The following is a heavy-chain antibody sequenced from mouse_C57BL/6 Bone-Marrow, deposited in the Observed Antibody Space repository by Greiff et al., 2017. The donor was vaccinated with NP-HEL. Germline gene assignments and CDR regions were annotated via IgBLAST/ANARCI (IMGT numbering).Heavy chain of an antibody. CDR1: GFTFSSYA. D-gene: IGHD2-2*01. CDR2: ISDGGSYT. Sequence: EVQLVESGGGLVKPGGSLKLSCAASGFTFSSYAMSWVRQTPEKRLEWVATISDGGSYTYYPDNVKGRFTISRDNAKNNLYLQMSHLKSEDTAMYYCARDGYDGYAMDYWGQGTSVTVSS. CDR3: ARDGYDGYAMDY. V-gene: IGHV5-4*01. J-gene: IGHJ4*01.